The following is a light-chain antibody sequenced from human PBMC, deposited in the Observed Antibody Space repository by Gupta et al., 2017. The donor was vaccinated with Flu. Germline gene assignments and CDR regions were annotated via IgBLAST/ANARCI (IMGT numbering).Light chain of an antibody. V-gene: IGKV1-5*03. CDR3: HHNSQCWGT. J-gene: IGKJ1*01. CDR1: QSLGKY. Sequence: DIQLTQSPSTVSASVGDRVTITCRASQSLGKYLAWYQQKSGKAPKVLIYMTSCLKSGVPSRFSGSGSGTEFALTIDSLQPDDFAIYYCHHNSQCWGTFGQGTKVEI. CDR2: MTS.